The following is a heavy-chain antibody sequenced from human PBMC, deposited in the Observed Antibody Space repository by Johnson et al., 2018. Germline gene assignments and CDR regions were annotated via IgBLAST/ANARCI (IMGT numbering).Heavy chain of an antibody. CDR1: GGTFSSYA. CDR3: AGTYYYDSSGYPAYFQH. Sequence: QVQLVQSGAEVKKPGSSGKVSCKASGGTFSSYAISWVRQAPGQGLEWMGGIIPLFGTANYAQKFQGRVTITADESTSTAYMELSSLRSEDTAVYYCAGTYYYDSSGYPAYFQHWGQGTLVTVSS. J-gene: IGHJ1*01. V-gene: IGHV1-69*01. CDR2: IIPLFGTA. D-gene: IGHD3-22*01.